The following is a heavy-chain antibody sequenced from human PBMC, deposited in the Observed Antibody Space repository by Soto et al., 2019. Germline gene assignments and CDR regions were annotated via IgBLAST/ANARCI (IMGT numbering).Heavy chain of an antibody. CDR1: GFTFSSYG. Sequence: SLRLSCAASGFTFSSYGMHWVRQAPGKGLEWVGVIWYDGSNKYYADSVKGRFTISRDNSKNTLYLQMNSLRAEDTAVYYCARERYCSGGSCYSNWFDPWGQGTLVTVSS. CDR3: ARERYCSGGSCYSNWFDP. CDR2: IWYDGSNK. D-gene: IGHD2-15*01. J-gene: IGHJ5*02. V-gene: IGHV3-33*01.